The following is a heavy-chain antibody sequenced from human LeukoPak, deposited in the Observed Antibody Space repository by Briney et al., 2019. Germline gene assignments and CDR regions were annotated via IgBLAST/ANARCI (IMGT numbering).Heavy chain of an antibody. CDR3: ARHRAYSSSSPFDY. J-gene: IGHJ4*02. V-gene: IGHV4-59*08. CDR2: IYYTGST. CDR1: GGSISSLY. Sequence: PSETLSLTCSVSGGSISSLYWSWIRQPPGKELGGMGYIYYTGSTNYNPSLKSRVTMFVDMSKNQFSLRLSSVTAADTAVYYCARHRAYSSSSPFDYWGQGTLVTVSS. D-gene: IGHD6-6*01.